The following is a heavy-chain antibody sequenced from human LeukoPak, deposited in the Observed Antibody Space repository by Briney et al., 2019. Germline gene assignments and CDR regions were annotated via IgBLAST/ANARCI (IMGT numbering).Heavy chain of an antibody. D-gene: IGHD2-2*03. Sequence: GGSLRLSCAASGFTFSSYGMHWVRQAPGKGLEWVSGIGGSGIRTYYADSVKGRFTISRDNSKNTLYLQMNSLRDEDTAVYYCAKDAHWILFDDWGQGTLVTVSS. CDR1: GFTFSSYG. J-gene: IGHJ4*02. V-gene: IGHV3-NL1*01. CDR3: AKDAHWILFDD. CDR2: IGGSGIRT.